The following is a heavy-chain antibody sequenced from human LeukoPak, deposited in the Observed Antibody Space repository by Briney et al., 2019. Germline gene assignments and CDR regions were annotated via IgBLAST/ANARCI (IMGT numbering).Heavy chain of an antibody. CDR3: ARRGSSSSVGYYYYYYMDV. V-gene: IGHV1-18*01. CDR2: ISAYNGDT. Sequence: ASVKVSCKASGYTFTTYGITWVRQAPGQGLEWMGWISAYNGDTNYAQKLQGRVTMTTDTSTSTAYMELRSLRSDDTAVYYCARRGSSSSVGYYYYYYMDVWGKGTTVTVSS. J-gene: IGHJ6*03. CDR1: GYTFTTYG. D-gene: IGHD6-6*01.